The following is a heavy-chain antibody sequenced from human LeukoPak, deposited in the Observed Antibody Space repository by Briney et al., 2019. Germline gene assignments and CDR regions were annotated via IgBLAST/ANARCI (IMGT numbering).Heavy chain of an antibody. Sequence: GGSLRLSCAASGFTFSSYVMHWVRQAPGKGLEWVAIISYDGSNEYYADSVKGRFTISRDNSKNTLYLQMNSLRAADTAVYYCAGGGRGYWGQGTLVTVSS. CDR2: ISYDGSNE. J-gene: IGHJ4*02. CDR3: AGGGRGY. D-gene: IGHD2-15*01. V-gene: IGHV3-30*04. CDR1: GFTFSSYV.